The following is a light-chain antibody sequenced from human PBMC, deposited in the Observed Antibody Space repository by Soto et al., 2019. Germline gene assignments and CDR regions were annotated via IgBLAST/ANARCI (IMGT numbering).Light chain of an antibody. CDR2: DAS. J-gene: IGKJ1*01. CDR1: EGISNY. CDR3: LQTYSTPRT. Sequence: DIQMTQSPSAMSAFVGDRVTITCRASEGISNYLVWFQQKPGKVPKRLIYDASSLQTGVPSRFSASGSGTEFTLTITSLQPEDFPTYYCLQTYSTPRTFGQGTKADI. V-gene: IGKV1-17*03.